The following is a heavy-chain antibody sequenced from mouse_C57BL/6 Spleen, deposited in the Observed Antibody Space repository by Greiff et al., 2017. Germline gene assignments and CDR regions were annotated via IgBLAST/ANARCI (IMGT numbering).Heavy chain of an antibody. CDR2: ISSGGDYI. Sequence: DVMLVESGEGLVKPGGSLKLSCAASGFTFSSYAMSWVRQTPEKRLEWVAYISSGGDYIYYADTVKGRFTISRDNARNTLYLQMSSLKSEDTAMYYCTREGDYGGFAYWGQGTLVTVSA. V-gene: IGHV5-9-1*02. J-gene: IGHJ3*01. CDR1: GFTFSSYA. CDR3: TREGDYGGFAY. D-gene: IGHD2-4*01.